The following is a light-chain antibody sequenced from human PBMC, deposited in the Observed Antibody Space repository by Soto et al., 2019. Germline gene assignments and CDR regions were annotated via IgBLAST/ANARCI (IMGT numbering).Light chain of an antibody. CDR3: QSYDNTLSGPIYV. V-gene: IGLV1-40*01. J-gene: IGLJ1*01. CDR2: GNT. CDR1: TSNIGAGYD. Sequence: QSVLTQPPSVSGALGQRVTISCTGITSNIGAGYDVHWYQLLPGRAPKLLIYGNTNRPSGVPDRFSGSKSATSASLAITGLHAEDEAIYYCQSYDNTLSGPIYVFGTGTKLTVL.